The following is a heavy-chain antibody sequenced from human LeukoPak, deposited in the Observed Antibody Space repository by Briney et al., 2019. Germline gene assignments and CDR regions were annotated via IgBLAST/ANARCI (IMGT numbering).Heavy chain of an antibody. CDR1: GGSISSYY. J-gene: IGHJ5*02. Sequence: PSETLSLTCTVSGGSISSYYWSWIRQPPGKGLEWIGYIFYSRTTNYNPSLKSRVTISVDTSKNQFSLKVSSVTAADTAVYYCARLIVGDTGDSWFDPWGQGTLVTVSS. CDR2: IFYSRTT. CDR3: ARLIVGDTGDSWFDP. D-gene: IGHD1-26*01. V-gene: IGHV4-59*08.